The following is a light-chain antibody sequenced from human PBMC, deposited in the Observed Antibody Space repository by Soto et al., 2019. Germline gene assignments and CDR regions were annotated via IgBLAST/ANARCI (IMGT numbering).Light chain of an antibody. V-gene: IGKV3D-15*01. Sequence: DIVMTQSPSTLSLSQSERAPLSCMASQSVSSNLAWYQQKPGQAPRLLIYGASSRATGIPDRFSGSGSGTDFTLTISDVQPEDFALYYCHQRQSWPRTFGQGTKVDIK. CDR2: GAS. CDR3: HQRQSWPRT. CDR1: QSVSSN. J-gene: IGKJ1*01.